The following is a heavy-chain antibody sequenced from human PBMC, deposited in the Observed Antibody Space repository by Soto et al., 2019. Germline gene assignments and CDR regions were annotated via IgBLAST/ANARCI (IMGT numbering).Heavy chain of an antibody. J-gene: IGHJ2*01. CDR2: ISYDGSNK. CDR3: ARDPPDYGDYFSWYFDL. D-gene: IGHD4-17*01. CDR1: GFTFSSYA. V-gene: IGHV3-30-3*01. Sequence: QVQLVESGGGVVQPGRSLRLSCAASGFTFSSYAMHWVRQAPGKGLEWVAVISYDGSNKYYADSVKGRFTISRDNSKNTLYLRMNSLRAEDTAVYYCARDPPDYGDYFSWYFDLWGRGTLVTVSS.